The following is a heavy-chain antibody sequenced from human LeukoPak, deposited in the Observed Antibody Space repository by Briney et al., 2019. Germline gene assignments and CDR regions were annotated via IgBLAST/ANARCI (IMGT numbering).Heavy chain of an antibody. Sequence: PSETLSLTCTVSGGSISSGIYSWSWIRQPPGKGLEWVGYIYDSGSPLYSPSLKSRVTVSVDRSKNQFSLSLNSVTAADTAVYYCATEKSVWFGEATLRSNWFDPWGQGTLVTVSS. CDR3: ATEKSVWFGEATLRSNWFDP. D-gene: IGHD3-10*01. J-gene: IGHJ5*02. CDR1: GGSISSGIYS. V-gene: IGHV4-30-2*01. CDR2: IYDSGSP.